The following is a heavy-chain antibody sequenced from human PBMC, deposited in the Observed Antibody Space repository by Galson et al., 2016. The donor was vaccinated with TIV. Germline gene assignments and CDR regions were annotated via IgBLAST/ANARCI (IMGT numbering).Heavy chain of an antibody. CDR1: GDSVSSNSA. Sequence: CAISGDSVSSNSAWNWIRQSPSRGLEWLGRTYYRSKWYNDYALSVKSRITINPDTSKNQFSLQLNSTTPEDTAVYYCARDRTLPGYYYNGMDVWGQGTTVVVSS. V-gene: IGHV6-1*01. D-gene: IGHD1/OR15-1a*01. CDR2: TYYRSKWYN. CDR3: ARDRTLPGYYYNGMDV. J-gene: IGHJ6*02.